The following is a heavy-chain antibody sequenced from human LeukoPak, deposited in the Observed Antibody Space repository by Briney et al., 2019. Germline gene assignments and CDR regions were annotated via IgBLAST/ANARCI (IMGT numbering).Heavy chain of an antibody. V-gene: IGHV3-7*01. Sequence: GGSLRLSCAASVITFSNSWMSWVRRSPGKGLEWLTNIKEYGSEKYYINSVKARFNISRDNAENTLSLQIKTLRPEDTAVYYWARGGGSGSYHKRELDYWGQGPLVTVSS. CDR2: IKEYGSEK. J-gene: IGHJ4*02. CDR3: ARGGGSGSYHKRELDY. D-gene: IGHD3-10*01. CDR1: VITFSNSW.